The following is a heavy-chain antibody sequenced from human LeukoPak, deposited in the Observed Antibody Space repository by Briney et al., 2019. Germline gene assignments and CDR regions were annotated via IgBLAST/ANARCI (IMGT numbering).Heavy chain of an antibody. CDR2: ISAYNGNT. V-gene: IGHV1-18*04. CDR1: GYTFTGYY. Sequence: ASVKVSCKASGYTFTGYYMHWVRQAPGQGLEWMGWISAYNGNTNYAQKLQGRVTMTTDTSTSTAYMELRSLRSDDTAVYYCATSLGSGSYLFGYWGQGTLVTVSS. D-gene: IGHD3-10*02. J-gene: IGHJ4*02. CDR3: ATSLGSGSYLFGY.